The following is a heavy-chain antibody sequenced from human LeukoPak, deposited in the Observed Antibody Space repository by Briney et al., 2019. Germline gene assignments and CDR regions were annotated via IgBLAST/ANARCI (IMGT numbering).Heavy chain of an antibody. V-gene: IGHV5-51*01. CDR2: IYPGDSDT. D-gene: IGHD4-17*01. Sequence: GESLKISCKGSGYSFTSYWIGWVRQMPGKGLEWMGIIYPGDSDTRYSPSFQGQVTISADKSISTAYLQWSSLKASDTAMYYCARCSISFDYGDYGSTGAFDIWGQGTMVTVSS. J-gene: IGHJ3*02. CDR3: ARCSISFDYGDYGSTGAFDI. CDR1: GYSFTSYW.